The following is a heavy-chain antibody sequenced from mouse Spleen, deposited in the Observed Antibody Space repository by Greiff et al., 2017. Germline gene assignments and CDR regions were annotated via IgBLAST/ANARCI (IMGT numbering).Heavy chain of an antibody. CDR3: NYYYGSSYVGAMDY. D-gene: IGHD1-1*01. CDR1: GFNIKDYY. Sequence: EVQLQQSGAELVRPGASVKLSCTASGFNIKDYYMHWVKQRPEQGLEWIGWIDPENGDTEYAPKFQGKATMTADTSSNTAYLQLSSLTSEDTAVYYCNYYYGSSYVGAMDYWGQGTSVTVSS. J-gene: IGHJ4*01. V-gene: IGHV14-4*02. CDR2: IDPENGDT.